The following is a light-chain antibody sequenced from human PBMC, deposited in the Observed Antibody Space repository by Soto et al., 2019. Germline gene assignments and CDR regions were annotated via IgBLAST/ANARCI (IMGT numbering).Light chain of an antibody. CDR1: NSDIGAYNY. J-gene: IGLJ2*01. V-gene: IGLV2-14*01. CDR3: NSYSSTSTVV. Sequence: QSALTQPASVSGPPGQSITISCTGTNSDIGAYNYVSWYQQHPGKVPKLMIYDVSNRPSGVSNRFSGSKSGNMASLTISGLQAEDEADYYCNSYSSTSTVVFGGGTKVTVL. CDR2: DVS.